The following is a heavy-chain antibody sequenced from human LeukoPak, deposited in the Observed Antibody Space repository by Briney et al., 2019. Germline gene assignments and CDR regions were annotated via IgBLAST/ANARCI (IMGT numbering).Heavy chain of an antibody. Sequence: GGSLRLSCAASGFTFSIYSMNWVRQAPGKGLEWVAFIRYDESNKSYADSVKGRFTISRDNSKNTLYLQMNSLRAEDTAVYYCTRFYSSVRWGQGTLVTVSS. CDR2: IRYDESNK. J-gene: IGHJ4*02. CDR1: GFTFSIYS. D-gene: IGHD6-19*01. CDR3: TRFYSSVR. V-gene: IGHV3-30*02.